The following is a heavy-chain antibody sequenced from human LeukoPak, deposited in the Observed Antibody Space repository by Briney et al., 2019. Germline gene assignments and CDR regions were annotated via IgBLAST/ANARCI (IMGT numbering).Heavy chain of an antibody. CDR2: MSPNTGNT. V-gene: IGHV1-8*01. CDR3: VSRRKGRAYDI. J-gene: IGHJ3*02. CDR1: GYTFTNYD. Sequence: ASVKVSCKASGYTFTNYDINWVRQTTGQGLEWMGWMSPNTGNTGYGQKFQGRITMTRNTSISTAYMELGSLTSDDTAVYFCVSRRKGRAYDIWGQGTMVTVSS.